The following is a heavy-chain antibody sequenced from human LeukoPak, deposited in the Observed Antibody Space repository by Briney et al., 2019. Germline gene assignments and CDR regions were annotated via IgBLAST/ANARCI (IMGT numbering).Heavy chain of an antibody. CDR3: ARGLTTVSSYNWFDP. V-gene: IGHV4-34*01. CDR1: GGSFSGYY. Sequence: SETLSLTCAVYGGSFSGYYWSWIRQPPGKGLEWIGEINHSGSTNYNPSLKSRVTISVDASKNQFSLKLSSVTAADTAVYYCARGLTTVSSYNWFDPWGQGTLVTVSS. D-gene: IGHD4-11*01. J-gene: IGHJ5*02. CDR2: INHSGST.